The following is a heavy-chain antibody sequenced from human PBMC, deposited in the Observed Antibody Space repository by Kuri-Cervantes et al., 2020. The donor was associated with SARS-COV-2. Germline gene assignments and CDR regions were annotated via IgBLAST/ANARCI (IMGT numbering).Heavy chain of an antibody. J-gene: IGHJ6*03. D-gene: IGHD6-13*01. Sequence: SQTLSLTCAVSGYSSSSSYYWGWIRQPPGKGLEWIGSIYYSGSTYYNPSLKSRVTISVDTSKNQFSLKLSSVTAADTAVYYCAVYSSSPYYYYMDVWGKGTTVTVSS. CDR3: AVYSSSPYYYYMDV. CDR2: IYYSGST. CDR1: GYSSSSSYY. V-gene: IGHV4-38-2*01.